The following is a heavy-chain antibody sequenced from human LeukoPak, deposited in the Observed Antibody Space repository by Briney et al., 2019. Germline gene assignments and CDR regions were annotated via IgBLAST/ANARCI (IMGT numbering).Heavy chain of an antibody. CDR3: ATDFYDTT. V-gene: IGHV3-15*07. CDR2: IRRNSDGGTI. D-gene: IGHD3-22*01. J-gene: IGHJ5*02. Sequence: PGGSLRLSCAASGFTFSSYWMHWVRQAPGKGLEWVGRIRRNSDGGTIDYAAPVKGRFALSRDDSKNTLYLHMSSLQTEDTAVYYCATDFYDTTWGQGTLVTVSS. CDR1: GFTFSSYW.